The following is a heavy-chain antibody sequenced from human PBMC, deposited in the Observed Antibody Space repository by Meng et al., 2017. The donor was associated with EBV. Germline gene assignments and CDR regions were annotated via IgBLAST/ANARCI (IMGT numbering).Heavy chain of an antibody. CDR3: ARVGIAVAGTGDY. Sequence: QGQRWQSGAEGKKPGASVKVSCKASGYTFTGYYMHWVRQAPGQGLEWMGRINPNSGGTNYAQKFQGRVTMTRDTSISTAYMELSRLRSDDTAVYYCARVGIAVAGTGDYWGQGTLVTVSS. CDR1: GYTFTGYY. D-gene: IGHD6-19*01. CDR2: INPNSGGT. J-gene: IGHJ4*02. V-gene: IGHV1-2*06.